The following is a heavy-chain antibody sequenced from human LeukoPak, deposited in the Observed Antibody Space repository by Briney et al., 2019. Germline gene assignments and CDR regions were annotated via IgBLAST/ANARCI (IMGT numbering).Heavy chain of an antibody. V-gene: IGHV1-2*02. Sequence: ASVKVSCKASGYTFTGYYMHWVRQAPGQGLEWMGWINPNNDDTNYAQKFQGRVTVTRDTSINTAYMELSSLRSDDTAMYYCARGDSSSWYYFDYWGQGTLVTVSS. J-gene: IGHJ4*02. CDR1: GYTFTGYY. CDR3: ARGDSSSWYYFDY. D-gene: IGHD6-13*01. CDR2: INPNNDDT.